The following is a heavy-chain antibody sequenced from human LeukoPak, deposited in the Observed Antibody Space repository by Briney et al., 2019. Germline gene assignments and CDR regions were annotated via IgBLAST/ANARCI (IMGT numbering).Heavy chain of an antibody. CDR2: IYTSGST. D-gene: IGHD2-15*01. J-gene: IGHJ3*02. CDR3: ARQVDNDAFDI. V-gene: IGHV4-4*09. CDR1: GGSISSYY. Sequence: SETLSLTCTVSGGSISSYYWSWIRQPPGKGLEWIGYIYTSGSTNYNPSLKSRVTISVDTSKNQFSLKLRSVTAADTAVYYCARQVDNDAFDIWGQGTMVTVSS.